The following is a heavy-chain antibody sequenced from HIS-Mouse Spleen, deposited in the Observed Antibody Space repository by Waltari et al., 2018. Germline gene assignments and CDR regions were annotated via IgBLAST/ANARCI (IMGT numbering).Heavy chain of an antibody. CDR1: VFTFSSYG. J-gene: IGHJ4*02. Sequence: QVQLVESGGGVVQPGRSLRLSCAASVFTFSSYGLLWVRQAPGKGLEWVAVISYDGSNKYYADSVKGRFTISRDNSKNTLYLQMNSLRAEDTAVYYCAKVNSGSYYFDYWGQGTLVTVSS. D-gene: IGHD1-26*01. CDR2: ISYDGSNK. CDR3: AKVNSGSYYFDY. V-gene: IGHV3-30*18.